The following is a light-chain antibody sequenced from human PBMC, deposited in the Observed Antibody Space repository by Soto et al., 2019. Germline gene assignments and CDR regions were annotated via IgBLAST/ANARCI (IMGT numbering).Light chain of an antibody. Sequence: QSVLTQPPSVSGAPGQRVTISCTGSSSNIGAGYDVHWYQQLPGTAPKLLIYGNSNRPSGVPDQFSGSKSGTSAYLAITGLKAEDEADYYCQSYDSSLSALVVFGGGTKLTVL. V-gene: IGLV1-40*01. CDR3: QSYDSSLSALVV. CDR1: SSNIGAGYD. CDR2: GNS. J-gene: IGLJ2*01.